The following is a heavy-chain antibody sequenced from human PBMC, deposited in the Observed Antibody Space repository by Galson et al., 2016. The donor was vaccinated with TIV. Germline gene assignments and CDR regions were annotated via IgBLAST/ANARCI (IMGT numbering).Heavy chain of an antibody. D-gene: IGHD2-2*02. CDR3: ATGLVPPAIDY. CDR1: GFTFSDYS. Sequence: SLRLSCAASGFTFSDYSMSWIRQAPGKGLEWISYISGSGITTYYAYSVKGRFTISRDNAKNSLFLHMNSLRAEDTAVYYCATGLVPPAIDYWGQGNLLTVSS. V-gene: IGHV3-11*01. J-gene: IGHJ4*02. CDR2: ISGSGITT.